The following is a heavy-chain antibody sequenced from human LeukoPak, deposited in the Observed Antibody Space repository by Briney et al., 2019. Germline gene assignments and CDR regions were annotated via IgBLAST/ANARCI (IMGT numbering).Heavy chain of an antibody. CDR2: IYTSGST. Sequence: SETLSLTCTVSGGSISSYYWSWIRQPAGKGLEWIGRIYTSGSTNYNPSLKSRVTMSVDTSKNQFSLKLSSVTAADTAVYYCAREEIVVVPAGSYYYHGMDVWGQGTTVTVSS. D-gene: IGHD2-2*01. CDR1: GGSISSYY. J-gene: IGHJ6*02. CDR3: AREEIVVVPAGSYYYHGMDV. V-gene: IGHV4-4*07.